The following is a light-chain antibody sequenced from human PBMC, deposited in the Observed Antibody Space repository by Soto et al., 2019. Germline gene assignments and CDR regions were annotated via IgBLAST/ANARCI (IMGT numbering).Light chain of an antibody. V-gene: IGKV1-39*01. CDR2: AAS. J-gene: IGKJ5*01. Sequence: DIQMTQSPSSLSASVGDRVTITCRASQSISSCLNWYQQKPGKAPKVLIYAASSLQSGVPSRFSGIESETDFTLTISSLQPEDFATYSCKQSYSTPPTFGQGTRPE. CDR1: QSISSC. CDR3: KQSYSTPPT.